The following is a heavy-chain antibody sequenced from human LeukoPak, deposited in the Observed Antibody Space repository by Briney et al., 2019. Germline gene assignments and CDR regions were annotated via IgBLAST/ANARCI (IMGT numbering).Heavy chain of an antibody. D-gene: IGHD5-12*01. CDR3: ARAAWGDSGYEYNWFDP. CDR2: IYHSGST. CDR1: GYSISSGYY. V-gene: IGHV4-38-2*02. J-gene: IGHJ5*02. Sequence: SETLSLTCTVSGYSISSGYYWGWIRQPPGKGLEWIGSIYHSGSTYYNPSLKSRVTISVDTSKNQFSLKLSSVTAADTAVYYCARAAWGDSGYEYNWFDPWGQGTLVTVSS.